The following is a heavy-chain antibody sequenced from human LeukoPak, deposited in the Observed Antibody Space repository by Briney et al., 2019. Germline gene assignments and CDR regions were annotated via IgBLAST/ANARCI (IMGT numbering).Heavy chain of an antibody. J-gene: IGHJ4*02. CDR1: GFTFSSYG. Sequence: GGSLRLSCAASGFTFSSYGMSWVRQAPGKGLEWVSAISGSGGSTYYADSLKGRFTFSRDNAKNSLYLQMNSLRAEDTAVYYCARRGASSGGLDYWGQGTLVTVSS. V-gene: IGHV3-23*01. CDR3: ARRGASSGGLDY. D-gene: IGHD6-19*01. CDR2: ISGSGGST.